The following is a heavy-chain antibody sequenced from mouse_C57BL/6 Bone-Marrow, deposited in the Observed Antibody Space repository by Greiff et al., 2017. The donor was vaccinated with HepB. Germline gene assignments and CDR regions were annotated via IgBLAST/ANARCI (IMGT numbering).Heavy chain of an antibody. Sequence: VQLQQSGPGLVQPSQRLSITCTVSGFSLTSYGVHWVRQSPGKGLEWLGVIWSGGSTDYNAAFISRLSISKDNSKSQVFFKMNSLQADDTAIYYCARGLYDGYLPYAMDYWGQGTSVTVSS. J-gene: IGHJ4*01. CDR1: GFSLTSYG. CDR2: IWSGGST. CDR3: ARGLYDGYLPYAMDY. D-gene: IGHD2-3*01. V-gene: IGHV2-2*01.